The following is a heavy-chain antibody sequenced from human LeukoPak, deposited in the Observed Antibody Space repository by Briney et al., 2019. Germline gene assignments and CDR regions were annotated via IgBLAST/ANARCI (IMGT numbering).Heavy chain of an antibody. J-gene: IGHJ4*02. CDR1: GYSISSGYF. CDR2: IYGSGNT. CDR3: ARFGYSYGYNYFDY. Sequence: SETLSLTCTVSGYSISSGYFWGWIRQPAGKGVEWIGRIYGSGNTNYNPSLRSRVTISVDTSKNQFSLKLSSVTAADTAVYYCARFGYSYGYNYFDYWGQGTLVTVSS. V-gene: IGHV4-38-2*02. D-gene: IGHD5-18*01.